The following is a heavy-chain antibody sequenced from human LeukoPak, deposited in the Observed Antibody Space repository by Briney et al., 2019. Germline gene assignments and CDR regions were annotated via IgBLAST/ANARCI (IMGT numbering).Heavy chain of an antibody. CDR3: ARVGIAAAGRPFDY. CDR1: GGTFSSYA. D-gene: IGHD6-13*01. V-gene: IGHV1-69*05. CDR2: IIPIFGTA. J-gene: IGHJ4*02. Sequence: ASVKASCKASGGTFSSYAISWVRQAPGQGLEWMGGIIPIFGTANYAQKFQGRVTITTDESTSTVYMELSSLRSEDTAVYYCARVGIAAAGRPFDYWGQGTLVTVSS.